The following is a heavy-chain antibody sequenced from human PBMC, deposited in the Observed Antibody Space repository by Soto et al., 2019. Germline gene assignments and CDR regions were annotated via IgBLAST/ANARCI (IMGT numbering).Heavy chain of an antibody. D-gene: IGHD5-18*01. V-gene: IGHV3-23*01. CDR1: GFTFSSYA. CDR2: ISGSGGST. CDR3: ARESIYSDAVDIAMVNTGSSWVMDV. Sequence: GGSLRLSCAASGFTFSSYAMSWVRQAPGKGLEWVSAISGSGGSTYYADSVKGRFTISRDNSKNTLYLQMNSLRAEDTAVYYCARESIYSDAVDIAMVNTGSSWVMDVWGQGSTDTGSS. J-gene: IGHJ6*02.